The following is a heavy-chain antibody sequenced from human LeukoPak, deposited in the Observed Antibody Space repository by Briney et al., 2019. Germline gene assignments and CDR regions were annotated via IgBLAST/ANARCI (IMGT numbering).Heavy chain of an antibody. CDR3: ARGDYYGSGSYYSYYFDY. V-gene: IGHV3-21*01. CDR2: ISSSSSYI. D-gene: IGHD3-10*01. Sequence: GGSLRLSCAVSGFTFSSYEMNWVRQAPGKGLEWVSSISSSSSYIYYADSVKGRFTISRDNAKNSLYLQMNSLRAEDTAVYYCARGDYYGSGSYYSYYFDYWGQGTLVTVSS. CDR1: GFTFSSYE. J-gene: IGHJ4*02.